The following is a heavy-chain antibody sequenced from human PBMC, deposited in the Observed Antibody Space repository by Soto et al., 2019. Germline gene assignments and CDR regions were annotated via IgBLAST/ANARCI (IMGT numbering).Heavy chain of an antibody. Sequence: GASVKVSCKASGYTFTRYEINWVRQATGQGLEWMGWMNPNSGNTGYAQKFQGRGTMTRNTSISTASMELSSLRSEDTAVYYCARRALRRERAFDIWGQGTVVTVS. CDR2: MNPNSGNT. D-gene: IGHD4-17*01. V-gene: IGHV1-8*01. CDR1: GYTFTRYE. J-gene: IGHJ3*02. CDR3: ARRALRRERAFDI.